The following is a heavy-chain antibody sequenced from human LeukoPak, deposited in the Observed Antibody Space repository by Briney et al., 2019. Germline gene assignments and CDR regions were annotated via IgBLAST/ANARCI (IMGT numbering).Heavy chain of an antibody. D-gene: IGHD2-2*03. Sequence: SETLSLTCIVSGGSISSYYWSWMRQPPGRGLASIGYIYYSGSTNYNPSLKSRVTISVDTSKNQFSLKLSSVTAADTAVYYCARQLEMDMDASDIWGKGTMVTVSS. J-gene: IGHJ3*02. CDR1: GGSISSYY. CDR3: ARQLEMDMDASDI. V-gene: IGHV4-59*08. CDR2: IYYSGST.